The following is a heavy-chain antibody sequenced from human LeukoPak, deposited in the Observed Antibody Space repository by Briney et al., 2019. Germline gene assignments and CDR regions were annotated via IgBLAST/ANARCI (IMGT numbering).Heavy chain of an antibody. D-gene: IGHD6-25*01. Sequence: PSEALSLTCGVSGGSVSSTNWWTWIRQPPGKGLEWIGEVHLDGRTNFNPSLKSRLTMSVDLSENHVSLKLTSVTAADTAVYYCAREGGFYRPLDYSGQGTLVTVSS. J-gene: IGHJ4*02. CDR2: VHLDGRT. CDR3: AREGGFYRPLDY. V-gene: IGHV4-4*02. CDR1: GGSVSSTNW.